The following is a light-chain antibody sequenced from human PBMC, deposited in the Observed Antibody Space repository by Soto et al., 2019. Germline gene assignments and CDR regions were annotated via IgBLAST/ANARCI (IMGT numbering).Light chain of an antibody. J-gene: IGKJ1*01. CDR3: QHYNSYSEA. V-gene: IGKV1-5*03. Sequence: DIQMTQSPSTLSGSVVDRVTITSLASQTISSWLAWYQQKPGKAPKLMIYKASTLKSGVPSRFSGSGSGTEVTITISSLQNDDGATYYCQHYNSYSEAFGQGTKVDIK. CDR2: KAS. CDR1: QTISSW.